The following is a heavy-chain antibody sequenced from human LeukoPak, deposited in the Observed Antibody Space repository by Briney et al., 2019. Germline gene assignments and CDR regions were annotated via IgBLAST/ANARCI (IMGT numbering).Heavy chain of an antibody. CDR2: IYYSGGT. D-gene: IGHD3-3*01. J-gene: IGHJ6*03. CDR3: ARDASITIFVDGYYMDV. Sequence: SETLSLTCSVSGGSLSSYYWSWIRQPPEKGLEWIGYIYYSGGTNYNPSLTSRVTISGDTSKNQFSLRLSSVTAADTAVYYWARDASITIFVDGYYMDVWGKGTTVTVSS. CDR1: GGSLSSYY. V-gene: IGHV4-59*01.